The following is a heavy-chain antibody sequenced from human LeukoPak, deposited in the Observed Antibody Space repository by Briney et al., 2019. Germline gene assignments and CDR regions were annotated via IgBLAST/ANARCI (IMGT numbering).Heavy chain of an antibody. V-gene: IGHV1-69*13. D-gene: IGHD6-19*01. CDR1: GGTFSSYA. CDR3: ARDRYSSGWVPTPPFVAFDI. J-gene: IGHJ3*02. CDR2: IIPIFGTA. Sequence: SVKVSCKASGGTFSSYAISWVRPAPGQGLEWMGGIIPIFGTANYAQKFQGRVTITADESTSTAYMELSSLRSEDTAVYYCARDRYSSGWVPTPPFVAFDIWGQGTMVTVSS.